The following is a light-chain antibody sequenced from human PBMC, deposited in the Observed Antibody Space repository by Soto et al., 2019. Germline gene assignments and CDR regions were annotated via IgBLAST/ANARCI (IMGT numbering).Light chain of an antibody. CDR2: GAS. J-gene: IGKJ2*01. V-gene: IGKV1-17*01. CDR1: QGVGND. CDR3: LQHSSYPYT. Sequence: DIQMTQSPSSLSASVGDSVTITFRASQGVGNDLGWFQLKPGKAPQRLIYGASFLQSGVPSRFSGSGSGTEFTLTISSLQPEDFATYYCLQHSSYPYTFGQGTKLEIK.